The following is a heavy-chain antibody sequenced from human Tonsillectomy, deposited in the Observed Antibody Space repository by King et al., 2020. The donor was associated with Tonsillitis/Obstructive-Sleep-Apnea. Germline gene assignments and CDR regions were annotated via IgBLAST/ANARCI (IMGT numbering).Heavy chain of an antibody. Sequence: VQLQQWGAGRLKPSETLSLTCAVYGGSFSGYYWRWIRQPPGKGLEWIGEINHSGSTNYNPSLKSRVTISVETSKNQFSLKLSSVTVADTAVYYCARGLTTGLVEYYYYYMDVWGKGTTVTVSS. CDR2: INHSGST. V-gene: IGHV4-34*01. CDR1: GGSFSGYY. D-gene: IGHD4-11*01. CDR3: ARGLTTGLVEYYYYYMDV. J-gene: IGHJ6*03.